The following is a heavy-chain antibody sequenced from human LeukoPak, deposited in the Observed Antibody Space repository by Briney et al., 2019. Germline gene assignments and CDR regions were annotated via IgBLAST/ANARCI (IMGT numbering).Heavy chain of an antibody. J-gene: IGHJ4*02. Sequence: GSLRLSCAASGFTFSSYAMSWVRQAPGKGLEWVSAISGSGGSTYYADSVKGRFTISRDNSKNTLYLQMNSLRAEDTAVYYCAKGEVLRGAGDYWGQGTLVTVSS. CDR3: AKGEVLRGAGDY. D-gene: IGHD1-26*01. CDR1: GFTFSSYA. CDR2: ISGSGGST. V-gene: IGHV3-23*01.